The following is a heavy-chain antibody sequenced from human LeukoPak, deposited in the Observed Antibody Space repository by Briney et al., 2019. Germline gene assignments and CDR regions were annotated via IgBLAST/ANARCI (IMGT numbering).Heavy chain of an antibody. J-gene: IGHJ3*02. Sequence: SETLSLTCTVSGGSISTSYWSWIRQPPGKGLEWIGYIYYSGSINYNPSLKSRVTISVDTSKNQFSLKLSSVTAADTAVYYCARRGDGYSRAFDIWGQGTMVTVSS. CDR3: ARRGDGYSRAFDI. V-gene: IGHV4-59*08. CDR2: IYYSGSI. CDR1: GGSISTSY. D-gene: IGHD5-24*01.